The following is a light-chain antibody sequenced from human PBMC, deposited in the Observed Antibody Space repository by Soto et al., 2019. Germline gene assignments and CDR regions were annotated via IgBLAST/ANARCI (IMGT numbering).Light chain of an antibody. Sequence: EILMTQSPATLSVSPVERATLSCRASQSVSSNLAWYQQKPGQAPRLLIYGASTRATGIPARFSGSGSGTEFTLTISSLQSEDFAVYYCQQYNNWPPTFGQGTRLEIK. V-gene: IGKV3-15*01. CDR1: QSVSSN. J-gene: IGKJ5*01. CDR2: GAS. CDR3: QQYNNWPPT.